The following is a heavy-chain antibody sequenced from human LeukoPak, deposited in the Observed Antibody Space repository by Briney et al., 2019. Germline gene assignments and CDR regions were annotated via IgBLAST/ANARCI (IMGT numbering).Heavy chain of an antibody. V-gene: IGHV4-34*01. D-gene: IGHD2-15*01. CDR3: ANTNIVVVVAATTYGMDV. Sequence: SETLSLTCAVYGGSFSGYYWSWIRQPPGKGLEWIGEINHSGSTNYNPSLKSRVTISVDTSKNQFSLKLSSVTAADTAVYYCANTNIVVVVAATTYGMDVWGQATTVTVSS. CDR1: GGSFSGYY. J-gene: IGHJ6*02. CDR2: INHSGST.